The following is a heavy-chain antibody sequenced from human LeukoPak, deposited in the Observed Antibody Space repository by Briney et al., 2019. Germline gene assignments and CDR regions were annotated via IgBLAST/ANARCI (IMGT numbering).Heavy chain of an antibody. V-gene: IGHV4-61*05. D-gene: IGHD3-10*01. CDR3: ARSYGSGSYYPYYYYYYMDV. CDR2: IYYSGST. CDR1: GGSISSSSYY. Sequence: PSETLSLTCTVSGGSISSSSYYWGWIRQPPGKGLEWIGYIYYSGSTNYNPSLKSRVTISVDTSKNQFSLKLSSVTAADTAVYYCARSYGSGSYYPYYYYYYMDVWGKGTTVTISS. J-gene: IGHJ6*03.